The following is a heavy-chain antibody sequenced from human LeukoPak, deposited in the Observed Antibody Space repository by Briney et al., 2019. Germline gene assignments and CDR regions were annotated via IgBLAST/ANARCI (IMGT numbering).Heavy chain of an antibody. J-gene: IGHJ5*02. CDR1: GGSISSYY. CDR3: ARGPGGWSTVTTHGNWFDP. Sequence: SETLSLTCTVSGGSISSYYWSWIRQPPGKGLEWIGNIYYSGSTNYNPSLKSRVTISVDSSMTQFSLKLSSVTAADTAVYYCARGPGGWSTVTTHGNWFDPWGQGTLVTVSS. CDR2: IYYSGST. V-gene: IGHV4-59*01. D-gene: IGHD4-17*01.